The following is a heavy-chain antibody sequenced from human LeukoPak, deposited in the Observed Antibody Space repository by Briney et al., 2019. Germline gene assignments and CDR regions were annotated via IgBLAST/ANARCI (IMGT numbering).Heavy chain of an antibody. CDR1: GYTFTSYH. CDR2: INPNSGGT. V-gene: IGHV1-2*02. D-gene: IGHD6-19*01. CDR3: ARDRDIAVAGLDY. J-gene: IGHJ4*02. Sequence: ASVKVSCKASGYTFTSYHMHWVRQAPGQGLQWMGWINPNSGGTNYAQKFQGRVTMTRDTSISTAYMELSRLRSDDTAVYYCARDRDIAVAGLDYWGQGTLVTVSS.